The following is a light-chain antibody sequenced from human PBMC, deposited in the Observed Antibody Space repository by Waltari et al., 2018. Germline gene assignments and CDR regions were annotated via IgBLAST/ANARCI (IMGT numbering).Light chain of an antibody. CDR1: SSEVGTYDY. J-gene: IGLJ1*01. CDR2: DVT. Sequence: QSALTQPASVSGSPGQSITLSCTGTSSEVGTYDYVSCYPQHPGKAPKLMIYDVTKRPSGIAHRFSCSKSGNTAALTISGLQAEDEADYYCSSYTAGSTVYVFGTGTKVTVL. CDR3: SSYTAGSTVYV. V-gene: IGLV2-14*03.